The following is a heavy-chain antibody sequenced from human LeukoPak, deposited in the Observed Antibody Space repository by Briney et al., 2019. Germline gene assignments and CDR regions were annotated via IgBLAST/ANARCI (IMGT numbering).Heavy chain of an antibody. Sequence: PSETLSLTCTVSGGSISSSSYYWGWIRQRPGKGREWIGSIYYSGSTYDNPARRSRVTIAGNTSKNQFSLQLRSVTAAHTPVYYCARQLPVAGTGGSHYYYYGLDVWGQGTTVTVSS. D-gene: IGHD6-19*01. J-gene: IGHJ6*02. CDR2: IYYSGST. V-gene: IGHV4-39*01. CDR3: ARQLPVAGTGGSHYYYYGLDV. CDR1: GGSISSSSYY.